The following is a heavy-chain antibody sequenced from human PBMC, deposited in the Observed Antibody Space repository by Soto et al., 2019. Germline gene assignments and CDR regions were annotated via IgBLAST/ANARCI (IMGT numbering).Heavy chain of an antibody. CDR3: VRGGRWDSATGYVREAFEV. CDR1: GFAFNAYT. D-gene: IGHD3-10*02. Sequence: EVQLVESGGDLVQPGGSLRLSCAASGFAFNAYTMNWVRQAPGKGLEWISYISSGGTPTFYADSVKGRFIIPRDNAKNALYLQRHTLRPEDTSLYYCVRGGRWDSATGYVREAFEVWGRGTLVTGSS. CDR2: ISSGGTPT. J-gene: IGHJ3*01. V-gene: IGHV3-48*01.